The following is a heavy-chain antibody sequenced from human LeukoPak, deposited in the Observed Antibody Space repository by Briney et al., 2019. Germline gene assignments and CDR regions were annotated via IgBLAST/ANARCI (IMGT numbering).Heavy chain of an antibody. CDR1: GGSISSYY. J-gene: IGHJ4*02. V-gene: IGHV4-59*01. Sequence: PSETLSLTCTVSGGSISSYYWSWIRQPPGKGLEWIGYIYYSGSTNYNPSLKSRVTISVDTTKNQFSLKLRSVTAADTAVYYCARVTGYVIEDNFDYWGQGTLVTVSS. CDR2: IYYSGST. CDR3: ARVTGYVIEDNFDY. D-gene: IGHD2-15*01.